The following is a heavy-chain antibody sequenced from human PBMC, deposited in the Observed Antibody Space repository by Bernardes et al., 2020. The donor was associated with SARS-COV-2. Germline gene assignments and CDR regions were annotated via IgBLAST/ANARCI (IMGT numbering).Heavy chain of an antibody. CDR3: AKGSGNSPIYYFDY. J-gene: IGHJ4*02. CDR2: ISYDGSNK. D-gene: IGHD6-25*01. CDR1: AFTFNTYA. Sequence: GGSLRLSCAASAFTFNTYAMHWVRQAPGKGLEWVAVISYDGSNKYYADSVKGRFTISRDNSKNTLHLQMNSLRAEDTAVYYCAKGSGNSPIYYFDYWGQGTLVNVSS. V-gene: IGHV3-30*18.